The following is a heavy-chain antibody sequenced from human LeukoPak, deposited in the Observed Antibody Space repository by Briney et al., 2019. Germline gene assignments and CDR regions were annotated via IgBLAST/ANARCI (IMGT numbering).Heavy chain of an antibody. CDR3: ARGVAGTSLYYFDY. V-gene: IGHV1-69*06. Sequence: SVKVSCKASGGTVSSYAISWVRQAPGQGLEWMGRIIPIFGTANYAQKFQGRVTITADKSTSTAYMELSSLRSEDAAVYYCARGVAGTSLYYFDYWGQGTLVTVSS. CDR1: GGTVSSYA. J-gene: IGHJ4*02. CDR2: IIPIFGTA. D-gene: IGHD6-19*01.